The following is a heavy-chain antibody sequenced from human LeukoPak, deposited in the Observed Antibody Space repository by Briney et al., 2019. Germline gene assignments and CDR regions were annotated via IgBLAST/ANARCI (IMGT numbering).Heavy chain of an antibody. CDR3: ARDVRGDRDS. D-gene: IGHD2-21*02. Sequence: PGGSLRLSCAASGFAFRNYWMHWVRQAPGKGLEWVSNINEDGGITNYAGSVKGRFTISRDNAKDTLFLQMNSLRVEDTALYYCARDVRGDRDSWGQGTLVTVSS. CDR2: INEDGGIT. CDR1: GFAFRNYW. V-gene: IGHV3-74*01. J-gene: IGHJ4*02.